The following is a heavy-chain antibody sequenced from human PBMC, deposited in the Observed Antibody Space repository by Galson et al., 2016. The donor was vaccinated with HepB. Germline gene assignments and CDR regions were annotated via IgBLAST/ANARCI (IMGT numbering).Heavy chain of an antibody. CDR2: MYPRGDT. CDR1: GFLVSSSF. Sequence: SLRLSCAASGFLVSSSFMSWVRQTPGTGLEWVTVMYPRGDTHYSASVRGRFTISRDNSRNSMSLQMTNLRVGDTAVYFCARWTAYCPRPGCPRDHDYFDPWGQGILVTVSS. V-gene: IGHV3-53*01. J-gene: IGHJ5*02. CDR3: ARWTAYCPRPGCPRDHDYFDP. D-gene: IGHD4-11*01.